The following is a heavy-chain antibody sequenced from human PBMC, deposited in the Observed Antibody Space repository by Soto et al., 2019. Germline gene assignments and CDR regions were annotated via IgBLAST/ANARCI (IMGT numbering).Heavy chain of an antibody. CDR2: VYRSGAA. V-gene: IGHV4-38-2*02. CDR3: PRDYPYALDVAGSFDL. D-gene: IGHD6-19*01. J-gene: IGHJ4*02. CDR1: GYSISTGYY. Sequence: SETLSLTCTVSGYSISTGYYWAWGRQSPGKGLEWIGSVYRSGAAYYSPTLKSRVTISVDTSKNQFSLHLKSVTAADAAVYYCPRDYPYALDVAGSFDLWGQGTPVTVS.